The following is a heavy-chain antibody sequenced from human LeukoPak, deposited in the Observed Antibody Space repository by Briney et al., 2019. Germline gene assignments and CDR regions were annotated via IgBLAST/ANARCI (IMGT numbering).Heavy chain of an antibody. CDR3: AKKYSSGWYYAFDI. V-gene: IGHV4-4*02. Sequence: SETLSLTCAVSGGSISSSNWWSWVRQPPGKGLEWIGEIYHSGSTNYNPSLKGRVTISVDKSKNQFSLKLSSVTAADTAVYYCAKKYSSGWYYAFDIWGQGTMVTVSS. CDR2: IYHSGST. CDR1: GGSISSSNW. D-gene: IGHD6-19*01. J-gene: IGHJ3*02.